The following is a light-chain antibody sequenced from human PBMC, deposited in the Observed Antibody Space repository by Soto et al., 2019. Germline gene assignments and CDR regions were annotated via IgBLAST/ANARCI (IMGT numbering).Light chain of an antibody. V-gene: IGKV1-39*01. CDR1: QNIINY. Sequence: DIQMTQSPSSLSASVGDRVTITCRASQNIINYLNWYQQKPGKAPQLLIYVASRLESGVPSRFSGSGSGTDFTLTISRLEPEDFAVFYCQQYGTSEIIFGQGTRLEIK. CDR2: VAS. CDR3: QQYGTSEII. J-gene: IGKJ5*01.